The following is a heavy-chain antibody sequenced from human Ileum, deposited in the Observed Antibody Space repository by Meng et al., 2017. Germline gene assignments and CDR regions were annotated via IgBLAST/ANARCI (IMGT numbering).Heavy chain of an antibody. V-gene: IGHV3-53*02. CDR1: GFTVSSNY. D-gene: IGHD3-22*01. CDR2: IYSGGST. Sequence: GEAVETGGGLIQPGGSLRLSCAASGFTVSSNYMSWVRQAPGKGLEWVSVIYSGGSTYYADSVKGRFTISRDNSRNTLYLQMNSLRADDTAVYYCVREQYESRGHWGQGTLVTVSS. CDR3: VREQYESRGH. J-gene: IGHJ4*02.